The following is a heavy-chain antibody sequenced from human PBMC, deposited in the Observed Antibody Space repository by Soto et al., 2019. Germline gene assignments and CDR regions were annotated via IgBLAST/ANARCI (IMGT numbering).Heavy chain of an antibody. CDR3: ARDLESAPHDILTGYSTVHYYYSMAV. V-gene: IGHV3-30-3*01. Sequence: PGGSLRLSCAASGFTFSSYAMHWVRQAPGKGLEWVAVISYDGSNKYYADSVKGRFTISRDNSKNTLYLQMNSLRAEDTAVYYCARDLESAPHDILTGYSTVHYYYSMAVWGQGTTVTVSS. CDR1: GFTFSSYA. J-gene: IGHJ6*02. CDR2: ISYDGSNK. D-gene: IGHD3-9*01.